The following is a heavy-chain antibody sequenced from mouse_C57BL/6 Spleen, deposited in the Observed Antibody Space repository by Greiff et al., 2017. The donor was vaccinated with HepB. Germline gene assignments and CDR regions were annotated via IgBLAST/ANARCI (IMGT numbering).Heavy chain of an antibody. CDR1: GYTFTSYW. CDR3: ATAPSYYGNYAFAY. J-gene: IGHJ3*01. CDR2: IHPSDSDT. D-gene: IGHD2-10*01. V-gene: IGHV1-74*01. Sequence: QVQLQQPGAELVKPGASVKVSCKASGYTFTSYWMHWVKQRPGQGLEWIGRIHPSDSDTNYNQKFKGKATLTVDKSSSTAYMQLSSLTSEDSAVYYCATAPSYYGNYAFAYWGQGTLVTVSA.